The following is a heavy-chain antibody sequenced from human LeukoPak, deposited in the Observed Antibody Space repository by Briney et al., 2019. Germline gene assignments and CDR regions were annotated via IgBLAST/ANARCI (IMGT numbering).Heavy chain of an antibody. Sequence: PSETLSLTCTVSGGSISSSSYYWGWIRQPPGKGLEWIGSIYYSGSTYYNPSLKSRVTISVDTSTNQFSLKLSSVTAADTAAYYCARDLFYSSGWYRGWVDYWGQGTLVTVSS. J-gene: IGHJ4*02. CDR2: IYYSGST. CDR3: ARDLFYSSGWYRGWVDY. V-gene: IGHV4-39*07. CDR1: GGSISSSSYY. D-gene: IGHD6-19*01.